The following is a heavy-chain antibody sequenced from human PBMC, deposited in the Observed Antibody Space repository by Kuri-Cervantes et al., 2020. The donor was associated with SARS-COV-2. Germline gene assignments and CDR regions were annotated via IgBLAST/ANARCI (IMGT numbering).Heavy chain of an antibody. Sequence: GESLKISCAPSGLSFSGFWMSWVRQAPGKGPEWVAVISHDGARTHYADSVWGRFTVSRDTSKNTLSLQMNSLRAEDTAVYYCAKVRVARYTYGYGFDYWGQGTRVTVSS. CDR2: ISHDGART. D-gene: IGHD5-18*01. J-gene: IGHJ4*02. CDR3: AKVRVARYTYGYGFDY. V-gene: IGHV3-30*18. CDR1: GLSFSGFW.